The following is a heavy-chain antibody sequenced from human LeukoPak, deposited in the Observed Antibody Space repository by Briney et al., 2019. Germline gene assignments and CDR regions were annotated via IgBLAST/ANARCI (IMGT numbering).Heavy chain of an antibody. CDR2: IYYSGST. Sequence: PSETLSLTCTVSGGSISSYYWSWIRQPPGKGLEWIGNIYYSGSTNYNPSLKSRVTISVDTSKNQFSLKLSSVTAADTAVYYCARVTYDFWSGYGNYYFDYWGQGTLVTVSS. D-gene: IGHD3-3*01. J-gene: IGHJ4*02. V-gene: IGHV4-59*01. CDR1: GGSISSYY. CDR3: ARVTYDFWSGYGNYYFDY.